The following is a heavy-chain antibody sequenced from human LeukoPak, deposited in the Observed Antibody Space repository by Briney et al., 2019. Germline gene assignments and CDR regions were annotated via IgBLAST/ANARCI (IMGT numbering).Heavy chain of an antibody. V-gene: IGHV3-48*01. J-gene: IGHJ4*02. D-gene: IGHD3-16*01. CDR3: VTDWPVW. Sequence: GGSLRLSCAVSGFTFSGSGMHWVRQAPGKGLEWVSYISNTGSHIYYADSVKARFTISRDNAKNSLWLQMSSLRADDTAVYFCVTDWPVWWGLGTLVTVPS. CDR1: GFTFSGSG. CDR2: ISNTGSHI.